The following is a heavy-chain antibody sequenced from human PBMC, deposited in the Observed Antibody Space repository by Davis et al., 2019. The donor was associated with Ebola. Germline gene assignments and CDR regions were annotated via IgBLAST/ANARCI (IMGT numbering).Heavy chain of an antibody. CDR3: ARDLSGAAAGMVDY. D-gene: IGHD6-13*01. V-gene: IGHV3-33*01. Sequence: GGPLRLPCAASGFTFSSYGMHRVRQAPGKGLEWVAVIWYDGSNKYSADSVKGRFTISRDNSKNTLYLQMNSLRAEDTAVYYCARDLSGAAAGMVDYWGQGILVTVSS. J-gene: IGHJ4*02. CDR2: IWYDGSNK. CDR1: GFTFSSYG.